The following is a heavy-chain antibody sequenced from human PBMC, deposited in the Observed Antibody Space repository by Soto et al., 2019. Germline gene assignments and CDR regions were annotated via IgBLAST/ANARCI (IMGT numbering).Heavy chain of an antibody. V-gene: IGHV3-30*18. CDR3: AKDQSALDSSGWYEEYFDY. CDR1: GFTFSSYG. D-gene: IGHD6-19*01. CDR2: ISYDGSNK. Sequence: QVQLVESGGGVVQPGRSLRLSCAASGFTFSSYGMHWVRQAPGKGLEWVAVISYDGSNKYYADSVKGRFTISRDNSKNTLYLQMNSLRAEDTAVYYCAKDQSALDSSGWYEEYFDYWGQGTLVTVSS. J-gene: IGHJ4*02.